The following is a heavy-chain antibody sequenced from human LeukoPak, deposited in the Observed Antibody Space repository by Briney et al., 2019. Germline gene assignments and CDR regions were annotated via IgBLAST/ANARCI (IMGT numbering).Heavy chain of an antibody. D-gene: IGHD3/OR15-3a*01. CDR2: ISGSGHDI. J-gene: IGHJ4*02. CDR3: RTHAGRTGSDD. Sequence: PGGSLRLSCATSGFIFSGYYMSWIRQAPGKGLEWVSYISGSGHDISYAGSVKGRFTISRDNAKGSLYLQMNSLTAAVTIVYYCRTHAGRTGSDDWGRGTLVTVSS. CDR1: GFIFSGYY. V-gene: IGHV3-11*01.